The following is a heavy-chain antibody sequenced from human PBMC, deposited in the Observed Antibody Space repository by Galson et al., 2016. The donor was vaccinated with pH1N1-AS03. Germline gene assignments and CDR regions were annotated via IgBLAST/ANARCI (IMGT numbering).Heavy chain of an antibody. J-gene: IGHJ4*02. D-gene: IGHD6-19*01. Sequence: SLRLSCAASGFPFSGYSMNWVRQAPGKGLEWASFISTTSSSIYYADSVKGRFTISRDNAKNSLFLQMNSLRDEDTAVYYCARDGPPQGISVAGSFDFWGQGTLVTVSS. CDR3: ARDGPPQGISVAGSFDF. V-gene: IGHV3-21*01. CDR1: GFPFSGYS. CDR2: ISTTSSSI.